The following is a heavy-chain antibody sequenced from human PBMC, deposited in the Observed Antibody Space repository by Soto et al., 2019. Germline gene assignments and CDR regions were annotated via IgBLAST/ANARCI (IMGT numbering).Heavy chain of an antibody. CDR3: ARTIPGSFLYYYYGMDV. CDR2: ISAYNGNT. Sequence: ASVKVSCKASGYTFTSYGISWVRQAPGQGLEWMRWISAYNGNTNYAQKLQGRATMTTDTSTSTAYMELRSLRSDDTAVYYCARTIPGSFLYYYYGMDVWGQGTTVTVS. J-gene: IGHJ6*02. V-gene: IGHV1-18*04. D-gene: IGHD2-15*01. CDR1: GYTFTSYG.